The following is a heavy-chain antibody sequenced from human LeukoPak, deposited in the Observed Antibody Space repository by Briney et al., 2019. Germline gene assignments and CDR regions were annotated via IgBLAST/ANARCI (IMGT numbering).Heavy chain of an antibody. CDR3: ARFGFWSGYYTGPWFDP. CDR2: MNPNSGNT. D-gene: IGHD3-3*01. CDR1: GYTFTSYD. J-gene: IGHJ5*02. Sequence: ASVKVSCKASGYTFTSYDINWVRQATGQGLEWMGWMNPNSGNTGYAPKFQGRVTMTRNTSISTAYMELSSLRSEDTAVYYCARFGFWSGYYTGPWFDPWGQGTLVTVSS. V-gene: IGHV1-8*01.